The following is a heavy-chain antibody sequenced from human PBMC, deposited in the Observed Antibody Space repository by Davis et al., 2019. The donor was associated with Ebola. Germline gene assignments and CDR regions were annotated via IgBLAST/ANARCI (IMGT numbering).Heavy chain of an antibody. CDR2: IVVGNVNT. CDR3: AASAGTVGKFDY. V-gene: IGHV1-58*01. Sequence: PVKVSCKTSGFTFTNSAVQWVRQARGQRPEWIGSIVVGNVNTNYAQKFQGRVTITRDMSTSTSYLDLSNLRSEDTAVYYCAASAGTVGKFDYWGQGTLVTVSS. CDR1: GFTFTNSA. J-gene: IGHJ4*01. D-gene: IGHD1-14*01.